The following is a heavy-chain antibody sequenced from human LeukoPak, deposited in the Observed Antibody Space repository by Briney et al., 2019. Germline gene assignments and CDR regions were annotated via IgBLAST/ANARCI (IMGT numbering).Heavy chain of an antibody. V-gene: IGHV3-21*04. Sequence: GGSQRLSCTASGFTFSRYSMNWVRQAPGKGLEWVSSISISSSYIYYADSVKGRFTMSRDNAKNSLYLQVNSLRAEDTAVYHCARGDYGDYRSAFDIWGQGTMVTVSS. CDR3: ARGDYGDYRSAFDI. CDR1: GFTFSRYS. J-gene: IGHJ3*02. D-gene: IGHD4-17*01. CDR2: ISISSSYI.